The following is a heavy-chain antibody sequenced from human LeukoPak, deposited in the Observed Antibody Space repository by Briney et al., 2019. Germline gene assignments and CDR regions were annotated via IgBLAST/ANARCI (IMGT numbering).Heavy chain of an antibody. CDR2: ISTSGSII. D-gene: IGHD6-13*01. CDR3: ARDATTEPGTVYMDV. Sequence: HSGGSLRLSCAASGFTFSDYEMNWVRQAPGKGLEWILHISTSGSIIHYADSVKGRFTISRDNAKNSLYLQMNSLRAEDTALYFCARDATTEPGTVYMDVWGKGTTVTISS. J-gene: IGHJ6*03. CDR1: GFTFSDYE. V-gene: IGHV3-48*03.